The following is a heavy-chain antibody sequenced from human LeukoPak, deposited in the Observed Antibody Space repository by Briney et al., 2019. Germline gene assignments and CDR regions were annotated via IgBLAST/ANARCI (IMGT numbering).Heavy chain of an antibody. V-gene: IGHV3-48*03. CDR3: ARETPRGFQYYFDY. CDR2: ISNFGSTT. J-gene: IGHJ4*02. CDR1: GFTLSSYE. Sequence: GGSLKLSCAASGFTLSSYEMNWVRQAPGKGLEWVSYISNFGSTTYYADTVKGRFTITRDKAKNSLYLQLNSLRAEDTALYDCARETPRGFQYYFDYWGQGTLVTVSS.